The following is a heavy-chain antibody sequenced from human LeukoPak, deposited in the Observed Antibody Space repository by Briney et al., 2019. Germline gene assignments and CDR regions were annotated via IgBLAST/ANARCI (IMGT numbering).Heavy chain of an antibody. CDR3: TTDTWYSAGH. J-gene: IGHJ4*02. V-gene: IGHV3-7*03. CDR2: IKKDGSEK. D-gene: IGHD2-15*01. CDR1: GFIFSGSW. Sequence: GGSLRLSCTASGFIFSGSWMAWIRQAPGKGLVWVAIIKKDGSEKYYVDSMKGRFTTSRDNAKNSLFLQMNSLRAEDTAIYYCTTDTWYSAGHWGQGTLVTVSS.